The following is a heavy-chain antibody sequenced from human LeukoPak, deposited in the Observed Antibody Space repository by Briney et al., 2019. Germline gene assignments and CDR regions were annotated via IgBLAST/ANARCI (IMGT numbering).Heavy chain of an antibody. J-gene: IGHJ3*02. Sequence: ASVKVSCKASGYTFTGYYMHWVRQAPGQGLEWMGWINPNSGGTNYAQKFQGRVTMTRDTSKNQFSLKLSSVTAADTAVYYCARAKVLVANTDAFDIWGQGTMVTVSS. D-gene: IGHD5-12*01. V-gene: IGHV1-2*02. CDR3: ARAKVLVANTDAFDI. CDR1: GYTFTGYY. CDR2: INPNSGGT.